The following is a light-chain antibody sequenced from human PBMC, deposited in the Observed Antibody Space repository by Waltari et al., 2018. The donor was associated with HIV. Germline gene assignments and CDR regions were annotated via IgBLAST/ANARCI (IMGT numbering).Light chain of an antibody. CDR1: SSDVGGYNL. CDR3: CAYAGSTTYVI. J-gene: IGLJ2*01. V-gene: IGLV2-23*02. Sequence: QSALTQPASVSGSPGQSITISCTGTSSDVGGYNLVSWYQQHPGKAPKLMIYEVSKPPSGVSNLFSGSKSGNTASLTISGLQAEDEADYYCCAYAGSTTYVIFGGGTKLTVL. CDR2: EVS.